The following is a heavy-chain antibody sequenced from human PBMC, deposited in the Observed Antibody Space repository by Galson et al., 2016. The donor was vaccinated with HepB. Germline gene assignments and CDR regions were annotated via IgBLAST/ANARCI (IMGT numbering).Heavy chain of an antibody. J-gene: IGHJ4*02. Sequence: SLRLSCAASGFTFSRDWMSWVRQAPGKGLEWVANIKEDGSEKNYVDSVRGRSTISRDNAKNSLYLQMNSLRAEDTAVYYCAKEPDYDSQWGQGTLVTVSS. CDR1: GFTFSRDW. V-gene: IGHV3-7*01. CDR2: IKEDGSEK. D-gene: IGHD3-22*01. CDR3: AKEPDYDSQ.